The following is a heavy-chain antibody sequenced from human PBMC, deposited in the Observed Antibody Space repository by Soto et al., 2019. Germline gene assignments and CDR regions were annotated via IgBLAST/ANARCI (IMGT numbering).Heavy chain of an antibody. J-gene: IGHJ6*02. V-gene: IGHV3-23*01. Sequence: GGSLRLSCAASGFTFSSYSMNWVRQAPGKGLEWVSAISGSGGSTYYADSVKGRFTISRDNSKNTLYLQMNSLRAEDTAVYYCAKGGRNSYPGMDVWGQGTTVTVSS. CDR1: GFTFSSYS. D-gene: IGHD5-18*01. CDR3: AKGGRNSYPGMDV. CDR2: ISGSGGST.